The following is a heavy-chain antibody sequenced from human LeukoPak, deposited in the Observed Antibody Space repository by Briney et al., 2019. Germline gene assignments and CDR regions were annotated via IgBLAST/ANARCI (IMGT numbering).Heavy chain of an antibody. CDR2: ISSNGGST. Sequence: GGSLRLSCAASGFTFSSYAMQWVRQAPGKGLEYVSAISSNGGSTYYANSVKGRFTISRDNSKNTLYLQMGSLRAEDMAVYYCARSVKEFGYYFDYWGQGALVTVSS. D-gene: IGHD3-10*01. CDR1: GFTFSSYA. J-gene: IGHJ4*02. V-gene: IGHV3-64*01. CDR3: ARSVKEFGYYFDY.